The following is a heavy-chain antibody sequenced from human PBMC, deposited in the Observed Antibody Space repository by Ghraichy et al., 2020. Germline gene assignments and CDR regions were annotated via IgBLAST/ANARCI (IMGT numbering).Heavy chain of an antibody. CDR3: TTSPLLWFGEDAFDI. Sequence: LSLTCAASGFTFSNAWMSWVRQAPGKGLEWVGRIKSKTDGGTTDYAAPVKGRFTISRDDSKNTLYLQMNSLKTEDTAVYYCTTSPLLWFGEDAFDIWGQGRMVTVSS. CDR1: GFTFSNAW. V-gene: IGHV3-15*01. D-gene: IGHD3-10*01. CDR2: IKSKTDGGTT. J-gene: IGHJ3*02.